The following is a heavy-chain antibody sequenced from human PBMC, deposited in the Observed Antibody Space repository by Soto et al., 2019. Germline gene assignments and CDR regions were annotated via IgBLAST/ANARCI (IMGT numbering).Heavy chain of an antibody. CDR3: AKGGYYYYYGMDV. V-gene: IGHV3-23*01. J-gene: IGHJ6*02. CDR2: ISGSGGST. CDR1: GFTSNSYA. Sequence: RLSCAASGFTSNSYAMSWFRQAPGKGLEWVSAISGSGGSTYYADSVKGRFTISRDNSKNTLYLQMNSLRAEDTAVYYCAKGGYYYYYGMDVWGQGTTVTVSS. D-gene: IGHD3-16*01.